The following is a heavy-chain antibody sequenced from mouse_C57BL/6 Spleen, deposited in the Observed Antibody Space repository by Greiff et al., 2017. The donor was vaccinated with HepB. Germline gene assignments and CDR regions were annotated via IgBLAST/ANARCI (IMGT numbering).Heavy chain of an antibody. V-gene: IGHV1-81*01. CDR3: ARSYDGYYDYFDY. J-gene: IGHJ2*01. D-gene: IGHD2-3*01. CDR2: IYPRSGNT. CDR1: GYTFTSYG. Sequence: VQLQESGAELARPGASVKLSCKASGYTFTSYGISWVKQRTGQGLEWIGEIYPRSGNTYYNEKFKGKATLTADKSSSTAYMELRSLTSEDSAVYFCARSYDGYYDYFDYWGQGTTLTVSS.